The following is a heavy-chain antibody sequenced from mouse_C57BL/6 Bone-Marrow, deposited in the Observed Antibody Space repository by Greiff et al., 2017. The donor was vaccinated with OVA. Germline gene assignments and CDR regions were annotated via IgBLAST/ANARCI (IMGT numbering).Heavy chain of an antibody. Sequence: EVKLQESGAELVRPGASVKLSCTASGFNIKDDYMHWVKQRPEQGLEWIGWIDPENGDTEYASKFQGKATITADTSSNTAYLQLSSLTSEDTAVYYCTKEGGFAYWGQGTLVTVSA. J-gene: IGHJ3*01. V-gene: IGHV14-4*01. CDR3: TKEGGFAY. CDR1: GFNIKDDY. CDR2: IDPENGDT.